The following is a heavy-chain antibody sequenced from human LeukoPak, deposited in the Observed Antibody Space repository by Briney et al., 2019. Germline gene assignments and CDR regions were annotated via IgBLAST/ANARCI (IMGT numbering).Heavy chain of an antibody. J-gene: IGHJ4*02. V-gene: IGHV1-69*13. Sequence: SVKVSCKASGGTFSSYAISWVRQAPGQGLEWMGGIIPIFGTANYAQKFQGRVTITADESTSTAYMELSSLRSEDTAVYYCARVELTTVVTPFRSTRDYWGQGTLVTVSS. CDR3: ARVELTTVVTPFRSTRDY. CDR1: GGTFSSYA. CDR2: IIPIFGTA. D-gene: IGHD4-23*01.